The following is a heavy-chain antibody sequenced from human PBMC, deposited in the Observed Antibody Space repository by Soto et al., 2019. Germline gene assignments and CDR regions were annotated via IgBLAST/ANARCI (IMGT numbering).Heavy chain of an antibody. J-gene: IGHJ5*02. Sequence: QVQLVQSGAEVKRPGASVKVTCKTSGYTFTSYYLHWVRQAPGQGPEWMGWIYPNTGGTNYARNFQDRVIMTTDTSSSTAYLDLSRLTHDYTAVYYCARDLMAWMARADLDLWGQGTLVTVSS. D-gene: IGHD5-12*01. CDR3: ARDLMAWMARADLDL. CDR1: GYTFTSYY. V-gene: IGHV1-2*02. CDR2: IYPNTGGT.